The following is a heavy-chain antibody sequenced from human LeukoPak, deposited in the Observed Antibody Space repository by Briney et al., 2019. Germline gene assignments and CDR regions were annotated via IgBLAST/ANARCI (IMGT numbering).Heavy chain of an antibody. CDR3: ARYGYYDFWSGYINWFDP. D-gene: IGHD3-3*01. V-gene: IGHV4-30-4*01. Sequence: SETLSLTCTVSGGSISSGDYYWSWIRQPPGKGLEWIGYIYYSGSTYYNPSLKSRVTISVDTSKNQFSLKLSSVTAADTAVYYCARYGYYDFWSGYINWFDPWGQGTLATVSS. J-gene: IGHJ5*02. CDR2: IYYSGST. CDR1: GGSISSGDYY.